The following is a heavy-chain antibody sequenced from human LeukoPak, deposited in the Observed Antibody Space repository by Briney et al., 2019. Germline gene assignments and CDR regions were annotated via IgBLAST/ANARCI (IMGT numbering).Heavy chain of an antibody. Sequence: ASVKVSCKASGYTFTSYGISWVRQAPGQGLEWMGWISAYNGNTNYAQKLQGRVTMTTDTSTSTAYMELRSLRSDDTAVYYCARPQGPHIVVIGGEFDYWGQGTLVTVSS. J-gene: IGHJ4*02. D-gene: IGHD2-21*01. V-gene: IGHV1-18*01. CDR3: ARPQGPHIVVIGGEFDY. CDR2: ISAYNGNT. CDR1: GYTFTSYG.